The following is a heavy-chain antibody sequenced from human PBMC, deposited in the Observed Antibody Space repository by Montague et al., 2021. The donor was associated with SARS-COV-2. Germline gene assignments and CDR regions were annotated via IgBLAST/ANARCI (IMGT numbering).Heavy chain of an antibody. V-gene: IGHV3-48*03. J-gene: IGHJ4*02. D-gene: IGHD3-9*01. CDR1: GFTFSSYE. CDR2: ISSSGSTI. CDR3: ARSYDILTGYQSQALDY. Sequence: SLRLSCVASGFTFSSYEMNWVRQAPGKGLEWVSYISSSGSTIYYADSVKGRFTISRDNAKNSLYLQMNSLRAEDTAVYYCARSYDILTGYQSQALDYWGQGTLVTVSS.